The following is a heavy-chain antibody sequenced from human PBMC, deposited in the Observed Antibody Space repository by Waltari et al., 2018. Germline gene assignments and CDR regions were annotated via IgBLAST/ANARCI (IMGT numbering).Heavy chain of an antibody. Sequence: EVRLEESGGGLVQPGGSLRLSCAASGFAFSSYWMHWVRQAPGKGLGGVSRSGEDGRGPTNADSVMGRFTNSKDNAKNTVYLEMNSLRAEDTAVYYCSRSPAGYSRSDYWGQGTLVTVSS. CDR1: GFAFSSYW. V-gene: IGHV3-74*01. D-gene: IGHD5-18*01. CDR3: SRSPAGYSRSDY. CDR2: SGEDGRGP. J-gene: IGHJ4*02.